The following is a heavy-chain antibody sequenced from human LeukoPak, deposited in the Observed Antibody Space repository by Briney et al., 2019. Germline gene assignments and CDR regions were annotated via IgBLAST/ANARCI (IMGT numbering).Heavy chain of an antibody. CDR3: ARGFSGYSSSCFNF. Sequence: GGSLRLSCAASGFTFSISAMHWVRQAPGNGLEWVAVISLDGNIKYYADSVKGRFTISRDNSMYTLYLQINSLRAEDTAVYYCARGFSGYSSSCFNFWGQGTLVTVSS. D-gene: IGHD6-13*01. V-gene: IGHV3-30-3*01. CDR2: ISLDGNIK. J-gene: IGHJ4*02. CDR1: GFTFSISA.